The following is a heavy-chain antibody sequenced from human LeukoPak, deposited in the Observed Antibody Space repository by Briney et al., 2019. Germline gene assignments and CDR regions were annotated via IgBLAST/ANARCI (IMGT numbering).Heavy chain of an antibody. V-gene: IGHV4-34*01. CDR2: INHSGST. J-gene: IGHJ4*02. D-gene: IGHD6-13*01. CDR1: GGSFSGYY. Sequence: SETLSHTCAVYGGSFSGYYWSWIRQPPGKGLEWIGEINHSGSTNYNPSLKSRVTISVDTSKNQFSLKLSSVTAADTAVYYCAREEKQQLAQGYYFDYWGQGTLVTVSS. CDR3: AREEKQQLAQGYYFDY.